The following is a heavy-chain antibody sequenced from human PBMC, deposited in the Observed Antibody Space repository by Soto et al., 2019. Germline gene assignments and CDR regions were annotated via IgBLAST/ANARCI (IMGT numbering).Heavy chain of an antibody. CDR3: TKVRMNPF. V-gene: IGHV1-46*01. D-gene: IGHD2-15*01. CDR2: IDPYGGAT. Sequence: QVQLLQSGAEVKKPGASVKISCKASGYTFSFDYLSWVRRAPGQGLQWMGKIDPYGGATTYAQSFQARVSITSDASTGKVHTELSGLTPGDTPVYYCTKVRMNPFWGQGTLVSVS. CDR1: GYTFSFDY. J-gene: IGHJ4*02.